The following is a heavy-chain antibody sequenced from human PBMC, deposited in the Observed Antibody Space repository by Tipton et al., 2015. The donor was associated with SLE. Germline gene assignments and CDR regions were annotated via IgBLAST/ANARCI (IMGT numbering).Heavy chain of an antibody. J-gene: IGHJ4*02. D-gene: IGHD3-22*01. CDR1: GDSIISHY. Sequence: TLSLTCTVSGDSIISHYWNWIRQPPGKRLEWIGFISDSGSTNYNPSLKSRVTISLDTSKDQFSLKLSSVTAADTAVYYCARHDYSHSSAYFDYWGQGTLVTVSS. CDR2: ISDSGST. CDR3: ARHDYSHSSAYFDY. V-gene: IGHV4-59*08.